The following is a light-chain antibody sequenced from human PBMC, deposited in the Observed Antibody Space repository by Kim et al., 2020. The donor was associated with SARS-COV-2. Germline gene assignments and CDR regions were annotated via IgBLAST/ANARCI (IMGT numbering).Light chain of an antibody. CDR2: QDD. V-gene: IGLV3-1*01. CDR1: KLGDEY. CDR3: QAWDSSTVL. Sequence: SYELTQPPSVSVSPGQTASITCSGDKLGDEYTFWYQQKPGQSPLLVIYQDDKRPSGIPERFSGSNSGNTATLSISGTQAIDEADYFCQAWDSSTVLFGGG. J-gene: IGLJ3*02.